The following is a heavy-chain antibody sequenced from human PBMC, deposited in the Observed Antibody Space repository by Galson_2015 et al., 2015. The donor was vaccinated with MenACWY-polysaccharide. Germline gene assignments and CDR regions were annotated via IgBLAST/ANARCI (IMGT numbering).Heavy chain of an antibody. Sequence: CAISGDSVSSNSAAWNWIRQSPSRGLEWLGRTYYRSKWYNDYAVSVKSRITINPDTSKKQFSLQLNSVTPEDTAVYYYARENSYHYVMDVWGQGNPGHRLL. CDR1: GDSVSSNSAA. V-gene: IGHV6-1*01. J-gene: IGHJ6*02. CDR2: TYYRSKWYN. CDR3: ARENSYHYVMDV.